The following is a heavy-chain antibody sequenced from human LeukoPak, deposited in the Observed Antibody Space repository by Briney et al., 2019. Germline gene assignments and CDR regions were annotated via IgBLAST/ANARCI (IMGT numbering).Heavy chain of an antibody. CDR1: GYSISSTSYY. CDR3: AKLTPYSGSPLGDY. CDR2: IYYSGST. V-gene: IGHV4-39*01. J-gene: IGHJ4*02. D-gene: IGHD1-26*01. Sequence: PSETLSLTCTVSGYSISSTSYYWGWIRQPPGKGLEWIGNIYYSGSTYYNPSLKSRVSIFVDTSKNQFSLKLSSVTAADTAVYYCAKLTPYSGSPLGDYWGQGTLVTVSS.